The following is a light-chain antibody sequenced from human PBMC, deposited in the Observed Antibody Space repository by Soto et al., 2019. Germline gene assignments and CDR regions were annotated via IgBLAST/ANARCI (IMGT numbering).Light chain of an antibody. V-gene: IGKV3-15*01. J-gene: IGKJ2*01. CDR3: QQYNNWPYT. Sequence: EIVMTQSPATLSVSPGERATLSCRASQSVNSNLAWYQQKPGQAPRLLIYGASTRATGLPARFSGSGSATEFTLTISSLQSEDFAVYYCQQYNNWPYTFGQGTKLEIK. CDR1: QSVNSN. CDR2: GAS.